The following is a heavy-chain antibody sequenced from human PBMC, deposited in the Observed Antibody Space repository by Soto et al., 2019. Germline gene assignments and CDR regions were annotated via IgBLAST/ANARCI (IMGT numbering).Heavy chain of an antibody. J-gene: IGHJ6*02. CDR1: GYTFSRYG. D-gene: IGHD2-8*01. Sequence: QGQLVQSGPEAKKPGASVKVSCKASGYTFSRYGISWVRQAPGQGLEWMGWISGYNGDTKSAQKVQGRVTMTIDTSTYTAYMELRSLTSDDTAIYYCAKNGQPPYYYYGMDVLGQGTTVTVSS. V-gene: IGHV1-18*01. CDR2: ISGYNGDT. CDR3: AKNGQPPYYYYGMDV.